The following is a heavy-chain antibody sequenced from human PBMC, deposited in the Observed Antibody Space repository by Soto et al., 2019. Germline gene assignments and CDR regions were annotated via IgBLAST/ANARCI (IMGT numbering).Heavy chain of an antibody. D-gene: IGHD2-21*02. CDR2: IHHSGSI. CDR3: AREDDGGDSLDV. V-gene: IGHV4-30-4*08. Sequence: QVQLQQSGPGLVKPSQTLSLTCTVSGDSMSSDYYHWTWIRQSPAKGLEWIGYIHHSGSILYNPSLKSRVTISVDTSKNQFSLHLTSVTAADTAVYFCAREDDGGDSLDVWGQGTTVTVSS. J-gene: IGHJ6*02. CDR1: GDSMSSDYYH.